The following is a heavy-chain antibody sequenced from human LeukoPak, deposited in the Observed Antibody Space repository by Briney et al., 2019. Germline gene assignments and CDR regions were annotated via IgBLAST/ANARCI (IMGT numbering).Heavy chain of an antibody. V-gene: IGHV4-59*01. CDR2: IFYTGSD. D-gene: IGHD3-10*01. CDR1: GGSITNY. Sequence: ASETLSLTCTVSGGSITNYWTWIRQPPGKGLEWIGYIFYTGSDNSNYNPSLRSRVTMSVDTSRNQFSLKLSSVTAADTAVYYCARLPSGFGELQGFDYWGQGTLVTVSS. CDR3: ARLPSGFGELQGFDY. J-gene: IGHJ4*02.